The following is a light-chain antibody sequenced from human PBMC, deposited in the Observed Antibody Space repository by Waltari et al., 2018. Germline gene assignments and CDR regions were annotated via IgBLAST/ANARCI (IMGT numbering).Light chain of an antibody. CDR1: SSDVGGYNY. Sequence: QSALTQPASVSGSPGQSITISCTGTSSDVGGYNYVSWYQHHPGKAPKLMIYDVNKRPSGVSDRFSCSKSGNTASLTISGLQTEDEADYYCTSYTSSSTYVFGIGTKVTVL. J-gene: IGLJ1*01. CDR2: DVN. V-gene: IGLV2-14*03. CDR3: TSYTSSSTYV.